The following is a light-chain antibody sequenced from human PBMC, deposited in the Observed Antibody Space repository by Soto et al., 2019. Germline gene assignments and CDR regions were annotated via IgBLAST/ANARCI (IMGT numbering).Light chain of an antibody. CDR1: QTVRRNF. J-gene: IGKJ1*01. Sequence: EVVLTQSPAILSLSPGERATLSCGASQTVRRNFLAWYQKRPGLAPRLLIYDASSRATGIPDRFSGSGSGTEFTLTISRLEPADFAVYYCHHYGTSPWTFGQGTKVESK. CDR3: HHYGTSPWT. V-gene: IGKV3D-20*01. CDR2: DAS.